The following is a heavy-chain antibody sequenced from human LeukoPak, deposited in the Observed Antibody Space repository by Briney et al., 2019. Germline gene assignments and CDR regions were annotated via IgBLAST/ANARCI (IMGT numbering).Heavy chain of an antibody. CDR2: IKEDGGDK. CDR3: TRRAMRGHPDY. Sequence: GGSLRLSCAASGFPFSAYWMRWVRQAPGKGPEWVASIKEDGGDKFYVDSVKGRFTVSRDNAKTSLYPQMNNLRAEDMGVYYCTRRAMRGHPDYWGQGTLVTVSS. CDR1: GFPFSAYW. V-gene: IGHV3-7*01. J-gene: IGHJ4*02.